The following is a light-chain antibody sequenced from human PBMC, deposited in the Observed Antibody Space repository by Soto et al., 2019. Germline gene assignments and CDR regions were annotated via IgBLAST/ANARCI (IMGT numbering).Light chain of an antibody. CDR3: QKYDSARSRT. V-gene: IGKV1-27*01. J-gene: IGKJ1*01. CDR1: QGISNY. Sequence: DFQIPQPPSSLSASVGTRVAILCRVSQGISNYIAWYQQKPGKAPKLLIYAASTLQSGVPSRFSGSGSGTDFTLTISSLQPEDVATYYCQKYDSARSRTFGQGTKVDIK. CDR2: AAS.